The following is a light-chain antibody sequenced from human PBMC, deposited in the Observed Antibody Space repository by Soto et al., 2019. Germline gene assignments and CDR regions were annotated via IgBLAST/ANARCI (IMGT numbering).Light chain of an antibody. CDR1: QNVSNSY. J-gene: IGKJ1*01. CDR2: DAS. Sequence: EIVLTQSPATLSLSPGERATLSCGASQNVSNSYLAWYQQKPGLAPRLLIYDASSRAIGIPDRFSGSGSGADFTLTISRLEPEDLAVYYCQQYGTSRWTFGQGTKVEIK. CDR3: QQYGTSRWT. V-gene: IGKV3D-20*01.